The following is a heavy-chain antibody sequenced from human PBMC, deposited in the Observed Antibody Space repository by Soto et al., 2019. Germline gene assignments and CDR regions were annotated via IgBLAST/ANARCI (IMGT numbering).Heavy chain of an antibody. J-gene: IGHJ5*02. V-gene: IGHV3-7*01. CDR3: ARLYSSAWYVGWFDP. Sequence: EVQLVESGGGLVQPGGSLRLSCAASGFTFSSYWMSWVRQAPGKGLEWVAKIKQDGSEKFDVDSVKGRFTIARDTAKNSLYLQMNGLRAEDTALYYGARLYSSAWYVGWFDPWGQGTLVTVSS. CDR2: IKQDGSEK. CDR1: GFTFSSYW. D-gene: IGHD6-19*01.